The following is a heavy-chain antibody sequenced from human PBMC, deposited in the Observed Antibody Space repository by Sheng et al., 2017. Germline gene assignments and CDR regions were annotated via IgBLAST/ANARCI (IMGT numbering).Heavy chain of an antibody. CDR1: GYTFTSYY. Sequence: QVQLVQSGAEVKKPGASVKVSCKASGYTFTSYYMHWVRQAPGQGLEWMGIINPSGGSTSYAQKFQGRVTMTRDTSTSTVYMELSSLRSEDTAVYYCARAFLEWYRYYMDVWGKGTTGHRLL. CDR3: ARAFLEWYRYYMDV. V-gene: IGHV1-46*01. D-gene: IGHD3-3*02. J-gene: IGHJ6*03. CDR2: INPSGGST.